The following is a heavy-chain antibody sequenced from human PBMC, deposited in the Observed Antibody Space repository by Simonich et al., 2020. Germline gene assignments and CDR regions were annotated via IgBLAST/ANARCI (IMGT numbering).Heavy chain of an antibody. V-gene: IGHV3-7*01. CDR2: IKQDGSEK. Sequence: EVQLVESGGGLVQPGGSLRLSCAASGFTFSSYGMSWVRRDPGKGLGWVANIKQDGSEKYYVDSVKGRFTISRDNAKNSLYLQMNSLRAEDTAVYYCARDGLGTAYYYYMDVWGKGSTVTVSS. D-gene: IGHD7-27*01. CDR3: ARDGLGTAYYYYMDV. J-gene: IGHJ6*03. CDR1: GFTFSSYG.